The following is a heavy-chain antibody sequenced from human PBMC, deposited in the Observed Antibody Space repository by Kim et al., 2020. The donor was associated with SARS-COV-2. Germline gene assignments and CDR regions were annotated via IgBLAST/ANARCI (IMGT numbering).Heavy chain of an antibody. D-gene: IGHD6-19*01. CDR1: GDSVSNVRYF. Sequence: SETLSLTCRVSGDSVSNVRYFWSWIRQPPGKGLEWIGYIYNNGNTNYNPSLRGRVAISVDTAKNLFSLELKSVTAADTAVYFCARDQSVGYSSGWLYFWGQGARVTVSS. CDR2: IYNNGNT. J-gene: IGHJ4*02. CDR3: ARDQSVGYSSGWLYF. V-gene: IGHV4-61*01.